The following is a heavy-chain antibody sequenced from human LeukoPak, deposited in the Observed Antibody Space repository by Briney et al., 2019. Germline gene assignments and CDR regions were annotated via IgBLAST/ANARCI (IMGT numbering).Heavy chain of an antibody. D-gene: IGHD2-2*01. CDR3: ARDLVVVPTATPYFDY. J-gene: IGHJ4*02. V-gene: IGHV1-2*02. CDR2: INPNSGGT. Sequence: ASVKVSCKASGYTFTGYYIHRVRQAPGQGLEWMGWINPNSGGTDYAQKFQGRVTMTRDTSISTAYMELSRLRSDDTAVYYCARDLVVVPTATPYFDYWGQGTLVTVSS. CDR1: GYTFTGYY.